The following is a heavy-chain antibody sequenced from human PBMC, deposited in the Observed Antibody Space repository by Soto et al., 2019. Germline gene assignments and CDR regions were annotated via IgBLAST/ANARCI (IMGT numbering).Heavy chain of an antibody. J-gene: IGHJ4*02. D-gene: IGHD6-13*01. CDR1: GCGFGDYA. V-gene: IGHV3-49*04. CDR2: VRSETYGGST. CDR3: TRGRGTSGWYADY. Sequence: SVRRSCLASGCGFGDYAVTWVRQAPGKGLEWVGVVRSETYGGSTEYAASVKGRFRISRDDSESIAYLQMTGLKTEDTAVYYCTRGRGTSGWYADYWGKGILVTVSS.